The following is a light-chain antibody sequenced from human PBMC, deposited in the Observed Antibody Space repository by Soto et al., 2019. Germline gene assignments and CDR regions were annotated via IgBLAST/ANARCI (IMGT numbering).Light chain of an antibody. CDR3: QQYNVWPLT. J-gene: IGKJ4*01. V-gene: IGKV3-15*01. CDR1: QSVSSN. Sequence: EIVMTQSPATLSVSPGERATLSCRASQSVSSNLAWYQQKPGQTPKLLIYVAFTRATGIPARFSGSGSGTEFTLTISSLQSEDFALYYCQQYNVWPLTFGGGTKVELK. CDR2: VAF.